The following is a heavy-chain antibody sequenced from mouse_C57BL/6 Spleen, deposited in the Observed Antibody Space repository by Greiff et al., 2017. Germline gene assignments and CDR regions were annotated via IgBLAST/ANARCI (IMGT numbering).Heavy chain of an antibody. CDR1: GYAFSSYW. D-gene: IGHD2-3*01. CDR2: IYPGDGDT. J-gene: IGHJ2*01. Sequence: VQLQESGAELVKPGASVKISCKASGYAFSSYWMNWAKQRPGKGLEWIGQIYPGDGDTNYNGKFKGKATLTADKSSSTAYMQLSSLTSEDSAVYFCAIGGYDGLDYWGQGTTLTVSS. CDR3: AIGGYDGLDY. V-gene: IGHV1-80*01.